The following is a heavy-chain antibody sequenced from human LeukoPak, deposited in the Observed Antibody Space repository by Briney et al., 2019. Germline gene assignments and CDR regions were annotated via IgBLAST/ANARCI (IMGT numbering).Heavy chain of an antibody. CDR1: GGSISSGGYS. Sequence: SETLSLTCAVSGGSISSGGYSWSWIRQPPGKGLEWIGYIYHSGSTYYNPSLKSRVTISVDRSKNQFSLKLSSVTAADTAVYYCARGEMATILAFDYWGQGTLVTVSS. CDR3: ARGEMATILAFDY. D-gene: IGHD5-24*01. J-gene: IGHJ4*02. CDR2: IYHSGST. V-gene: IGHV4-30-2*01.